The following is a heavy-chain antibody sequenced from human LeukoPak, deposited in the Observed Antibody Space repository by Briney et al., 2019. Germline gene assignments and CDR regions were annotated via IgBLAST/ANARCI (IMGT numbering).Heavy chain of an antibody. CDR3: ARALVAGVTLNALDI. CDR2: LQYDGSTT. CDR1: GFSFSSYW. V-gene: IGHV3-74*01. D-gene: IGHD2-15*01. J-gene: IGHJ3*02. Sequence: GGSLRLSCAASGFSFSSYWMHWVRQVPGKGLVWVARLQYDGSTTNYADSVKGRFTISRVNAKKTLYVQMNSLRAEDTAVYYCARALVAGVTLNALDIWGQGTMVTVSS.